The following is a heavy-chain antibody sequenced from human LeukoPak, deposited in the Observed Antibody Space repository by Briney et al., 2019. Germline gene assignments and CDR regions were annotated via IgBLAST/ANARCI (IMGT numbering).Heavy chain of an antibody. J-gene: IGHJ4*02. D-gene: IGHD3-3*01. Sequence: SQTLSLTCTVSGGSISSGGYYWSWIRQPPGKGLEWIGYIYHSGSTYYNPSLKSRVTISVDRSKNQFSLKLSSVTAADTAVYYCARDGIFGDFDYWGQGTLVTVSS. CDR2: IYHSGST. CDR3: ARDGIFGDFDY. V-gene: IGHV4-30-2*01. CDR1: GGSISSGGYY.